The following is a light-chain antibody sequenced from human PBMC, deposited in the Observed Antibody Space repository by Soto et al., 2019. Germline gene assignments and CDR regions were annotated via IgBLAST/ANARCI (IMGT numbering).Light chain of an antibody. Sequence: EIVMTQSPATLSVSPGERATLSCRASQSVSSSLARYQQKPGQAPRLLIYGASTRATGIPARFSGSGSGTEFTLTISSLQSEDFAVYYCQQYNNWPPLTFGGGTKVDIK. CDR1: QSVSSS. J-gene: IGKJ4*01. CDR3: QQYNNWPPLT. V-gene: IGKV3-15*01. CDR2: GAS.